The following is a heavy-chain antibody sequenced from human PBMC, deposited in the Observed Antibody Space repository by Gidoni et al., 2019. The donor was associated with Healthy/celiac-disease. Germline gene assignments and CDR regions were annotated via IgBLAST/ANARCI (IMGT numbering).Heavy chain of an antibody. CDR2: SSGSGGST. CDR1: GFTFSSYA. V-gene: IGHV3-23*01. Sequence: EVQLLESGGGLVQPGGSLRLSCAASGFTFSSYAMSWVRQAPGKGLEWVSASSGSGGSTYYADSVKGRFTISRDNSKNTLYLQMNSLRAEDTAVYYCAKSMTRSYSGYAGADYWGQGTLVTVSS. J-gene: IGHJ4*02. CDR3: AKSMTRSYSGYAGADY. D-gene: IGHD5-12*01.